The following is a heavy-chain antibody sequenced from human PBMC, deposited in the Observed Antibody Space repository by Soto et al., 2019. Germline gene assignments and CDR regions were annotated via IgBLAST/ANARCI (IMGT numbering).Heavy chain of an antibody. Sequence: PSETLSLTCTVSGVSISSSSYYWGWIRQPPGKGLERIGSIYYSGSTYYNPSLKSRVTISVDTSKNQFSLKLSSVTAADTAVYYCARQTGYSSSWSLGVFDYWAREPWSPSPQ. V-gene: IGHV4-39*01. CDR1: GVSISSSSYY. CDR2: IYYSGST. J-gene: IGHJ4*02. D-gene: IGHD6-13*01. CDR3: ARQTGYSSSWSLGVFDY.